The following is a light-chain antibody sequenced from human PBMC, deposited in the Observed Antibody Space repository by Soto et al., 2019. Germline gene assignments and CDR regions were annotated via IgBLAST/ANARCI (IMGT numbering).Light chain of an antibody. V-gene: IGKV3-15*01. CDR1: QSVSNN. Sequence: EIVMTQSPATLSVSPGERATLSCRASQSVSNNLAWYQQRLGQAPRLLIHGASTRATGIPARFGGSGSGTEFTLTISSLQSEDFALYYCHQYDAWPPGYTFGQGTKLEI. CDR3: HQYDAWPPGYT. J-gene: IGKJ2*01. CDR2: GAS.